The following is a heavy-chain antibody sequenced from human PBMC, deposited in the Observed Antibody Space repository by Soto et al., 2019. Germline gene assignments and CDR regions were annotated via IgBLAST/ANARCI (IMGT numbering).Heavy chain of an antibody. D-gene: IGHD7-27*01. Sequence: QVQLVESGGGVVQPGRSLRLSCAASGFTFSSYAMHWVRQAPGKRLEWVAVISYDGSNKYYADSVKGRFTISRDNSKNTLYPHMNSLRAEDTAVYYCARDLLGSYYYGMDVWGQGTTVIVSS. CDR2: ISYDGSNK. V-gene: IGHV3-30-3*01. CDR3: ARDLLGSYYYGMDV. CDR1: GFTFSSYA. J-gene: IGHJ6*02.